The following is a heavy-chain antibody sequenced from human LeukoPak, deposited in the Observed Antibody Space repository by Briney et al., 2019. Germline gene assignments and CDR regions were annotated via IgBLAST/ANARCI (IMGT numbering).Heavy chain of an antibody. CDR2: FDPEHDET. V-gene: IGHV1-24*01. J-gene: IGHJ6*03. CDR1: GYILTELS. D-gene: IGHD1-26*01. Sequence: ASVKVSCKVSGYILTELSMHSVRQAPGKGLEWMGTFDPEHDETIYAQKFQGRVTMTEDTFTGTASMELSSLRSEDTAVYFCATRRGPNRMYYYMDVWGEGTTVIVSS. CDR3: ATRRGPNRMYYYMDV.